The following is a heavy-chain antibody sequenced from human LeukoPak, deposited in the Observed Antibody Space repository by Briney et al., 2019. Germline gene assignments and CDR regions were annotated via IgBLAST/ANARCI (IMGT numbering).Heavy chain of an antibody. V-gene: IGHV1-69*04. CDR2: IIPILGIA. Sequence: SVKVSCKASGGTFSSYAISWVRQAPGQGLEWMGRIIPILGIANYAQKFQGRVTITADKSTSTAYMELSSLRSEDTAVYYCARDIVAAAGLNYWGQGTLVTVSS. CDR1: GGTFSSYA. J-gene: IGHJ4*02. CDR3: ARDIVAAAGLNY. D-gene: IGHD6-13*01.